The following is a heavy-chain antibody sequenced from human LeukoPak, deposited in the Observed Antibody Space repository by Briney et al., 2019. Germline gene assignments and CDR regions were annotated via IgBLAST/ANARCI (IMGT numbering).Heavy chain of an antibody. CDR2: IYHRGAS. J-gene: IGHJ5*02. CDR3: AREGTHTSTWYHWFDP. Sequence: SETLSLTCSVSGHSISTDYYWAWIRQPPGKGLEWIGSIYHRGASYYNPSLKSRVTLSVDTSKNQFSLTMKSVTAADTALYYCAREGTHTSTWYHWFDPWGQGTLVTVSS. D-gene: IGHD2-2*01. CDR1: GHSISTDYY. V-gene: IGHV4-38-2*02.